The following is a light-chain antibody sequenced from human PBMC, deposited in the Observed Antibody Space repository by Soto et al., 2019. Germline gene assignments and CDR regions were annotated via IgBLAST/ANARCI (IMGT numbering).Light chain of an antibody. CDR1: QGVSRW. CDR3: QQYNSYPIT. Sequence: DIQMTQSPPSLSASVGDRVTISCRASQGVSRWLAWYQHKPGKAPKSLIYAASTLQSGVPSRFSGSGSGTEFTLTISSLQPDDSATYYCQQYNSYPITFGQGTRLEIK. J-gene: IGKJ5*01. V-gene: IGKV1D-16*01. CDR2: AAS.